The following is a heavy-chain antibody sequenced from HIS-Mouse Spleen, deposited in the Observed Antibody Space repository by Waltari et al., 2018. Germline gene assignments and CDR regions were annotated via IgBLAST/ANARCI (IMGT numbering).Heavy chain of an antibody. CDR1: GGSISSYY. V-gene: IGHV4-59*01. CDR3: ARVKYSNAFDI. J-gene: IGHJ3*02. D-gene: IGHD6-6*01. Sequence: QVQLQESGPGLVKPSETLSLTCTVSGGSISSYYWSWIRQPPGKGLEWIGYIYYSGSTNDNPSLRSRVTISVDTSKNQFSLKLSSVTAADTAVYYCARVKYSNAFDIWGQGTMVTVSS. CDR2: IYYSGST.